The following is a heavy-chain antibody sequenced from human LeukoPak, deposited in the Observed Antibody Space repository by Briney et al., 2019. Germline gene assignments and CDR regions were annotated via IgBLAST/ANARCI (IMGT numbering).Heavy chain of an antibody. Sequence: GGSLRLSCAASGFTFSSYSMTWVRQAPGKGLEWVSYISTSSSTIYYADSVKGRFTISRDNSKNTLYLQMNSLRAEDTAVYYCARAPRRIVVVAYFDYWGQGTLVTVSS. V-gene: IGHV3-48*01. J-gene: IGHJ4*02. CDR2: ISTSSSTI. D-gene: IGHD2-15*01. CDR1: GFTFSSYS. CDR3: ARAPRRIVVVAYFDY.